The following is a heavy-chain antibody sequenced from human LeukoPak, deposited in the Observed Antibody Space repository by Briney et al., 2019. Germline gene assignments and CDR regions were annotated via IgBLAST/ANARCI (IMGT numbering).Heavy chain of an antibody. Sequence: SSESLSLTCTVSGYSISSGYYWGWIRQPPGKGLEWIGSIYHDGSTHYNPSLKSRVTISVDTYKNQFSLKLSSVPAADTAVYYCARDLGELLGYYYYYMDGWGKATTLSVS. D-gene: IGHD1-26*01. V-gene: IGHV4-38-2*02. CDR1: GYSISSGYY. CDR3: ARDLGELLGYYYYYMDG. CDR2: IYHDGST. J-gene: IGHJ6*03.